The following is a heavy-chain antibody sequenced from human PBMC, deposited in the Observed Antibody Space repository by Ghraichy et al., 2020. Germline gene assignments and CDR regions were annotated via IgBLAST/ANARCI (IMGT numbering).Heavy chain of an antibody. CDR3: ARWDYYDSSHSPGYYYGMDV. D-gene: IGHD3-22*01. CDR2: INHSGST. CDR1: GGSFSGYY. J-gene: IGHJ6*02. V-gene: IGHV4-34*01. Sequence: SQTLSLTCAVYGGSFSGYYWSWIRQPPGKGLEWIGEINHSGSTNYNPSLKSRVTISVDTSKNQFSLKLSSVTAADTAVYYCARWDYYDSSHSPGYYYGMDVWGQGTTVTVSS.